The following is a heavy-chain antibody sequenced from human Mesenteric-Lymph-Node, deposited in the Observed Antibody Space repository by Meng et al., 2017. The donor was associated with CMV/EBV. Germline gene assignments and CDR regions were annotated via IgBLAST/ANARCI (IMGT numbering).Heavy chain of an antibody. CDR3: ARGVRYCSSTSCYLYAFDI. D-gene: IGHD2-2*01. CDR2: IYYSGST. Sequence: SETLSLTCTVSGGSISSSSYYWGWIRQPPGKGLEWIGSIYYSGSTYYNPSLKSRVTISVDTSKNQFSLKLSSVTAADTAVYYCARGVRYCSSTSCYLYAFDIWGQGTMVTVSS. J-gene: IGHJ3*02. CDR1: GGSISSSSYY. V-gene: IGHV4-39*07.